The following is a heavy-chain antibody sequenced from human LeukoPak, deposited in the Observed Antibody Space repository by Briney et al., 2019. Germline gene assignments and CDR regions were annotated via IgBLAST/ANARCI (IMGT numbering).Heavy chain of an antibody. V-gene: IGHV3-33*03. J-gene: IGHJ6*02. CDR2: IWHHGSIE. CDR1: GFTFSGYD. Sequence: GGSLRLSCAASGFTFSGYDMHWVRQAPGKGLKWVAVIWHHGSIESYADSVKGRFTVSRDNSKTTLYLQMNSLRAEDTAVYYCATGPLNDYGMGDWGQGTTVTVSS. CDR3: ATGPLNDYGMGD.